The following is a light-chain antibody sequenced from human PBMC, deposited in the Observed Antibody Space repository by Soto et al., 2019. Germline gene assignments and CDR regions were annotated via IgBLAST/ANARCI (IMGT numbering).Light chain of an antibody. V-gene: IGKV1-5*01. CDR3: QQRSNWPIT. CDR2: DAS. CDR1: QSISSW. J-gene: IGKJ5*01. Sequence: DIQMTQSPSTLSATAGDRVTITCRASQSISSWLAWYQHKPGKAPKLLIYDASNLDSGVPSRFSGSGSGTEFSLTTTSLEPEDFAVYSCQQRSNWPITFGQGTRLEIK.